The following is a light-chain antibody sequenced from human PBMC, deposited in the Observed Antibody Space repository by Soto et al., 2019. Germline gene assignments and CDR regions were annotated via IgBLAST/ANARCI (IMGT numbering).Light chain of an antibody. CDR2: GAS. Sequence: EIVLTQSPGSLSLSPGESATLLCRASQFVSSRSLAWYQQKPGQAPRLLIYGASTRATGIPDRFSGSGSGAEFTLTITPLEPEDFAVYFCQQYGSSPITFGQGTRLEI. V-gene: IGKV3-20*01. J-gene: IGKJ5*01. CDR3: QQYGSSPIT. CDR1: QFVSSRS.